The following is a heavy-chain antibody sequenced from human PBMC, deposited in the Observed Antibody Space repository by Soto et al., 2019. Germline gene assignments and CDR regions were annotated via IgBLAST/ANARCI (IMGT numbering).Heavy chain of an antibody. J-gene: IGHJ6*03. CDR1: GFTFSAYF. V-gene: IGHV3-11*01. Sequence: QVQLVESGGTLGKPGGSLRLSCAASGFTFSAYFMSWILQAPGKGLEWISYISGSDSGGNKPIEYAESVQGRFTFSRDDAKNTRFLQLDSLRDEDTAVYFCARVSAEINYYYYFYMDVWGEGTTVIVSS. D-gene: IGHD2-8*01. CDR2: ISGSDSGGNKPI. CDR3: ARVSAEINYYYYFYMDV.